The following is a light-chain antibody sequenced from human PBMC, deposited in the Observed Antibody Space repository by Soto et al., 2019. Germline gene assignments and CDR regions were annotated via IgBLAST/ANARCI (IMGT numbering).Light chain of an antibody. Sequence: EIVMTQSPATLSVSPGERVTLSCRASQSVSDNLAWYQQKPGQAPRLLIYGASTRATTTPARFSGSGSGTEFTLTMISLQSEDFAVYFCQQSNNWPYTFGQGTKLDIK. V-gene: IGKV3-15*01. J-gene: IGKJ2*01. CDR1: QSVSDN. CDR2: GAS. CDR3: QQSNNWPYT.